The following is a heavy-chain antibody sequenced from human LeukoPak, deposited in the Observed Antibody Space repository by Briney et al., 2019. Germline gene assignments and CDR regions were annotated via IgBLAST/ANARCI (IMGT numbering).Heavy chain of an antibody. J-gene: IGHJ4*02. CDR2: IYTGGDT. D-gene: IGHD6-19*01. Sequence: GESLRLSCAASGFSVSNKYMSWVRQAPGKGLEWVSVIYTGGDTYYADSVRGRFTISRDNSKNTGNLQMNSLRAEDTALYYCAGGQMFTSGGFDDWGQGTLVTASS. CDR3: AGGQMFTSGGFDD. V-gene: IGHV3-53*01. CDR1: GFSVSNKY.